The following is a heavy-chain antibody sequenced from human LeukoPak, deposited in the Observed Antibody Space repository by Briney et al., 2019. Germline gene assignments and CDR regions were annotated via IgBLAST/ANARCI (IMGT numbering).Heavy chain of an antibody. Sequence: GGSLRLSCAASGFTLRNYWMHWVRQTPGKGLLWVSRINGDGTSATYAGSVKGRFTISRDNAKNSLYLQMNSLRAEDTAVYYCARVKFAAFDIWGQGTMVTVSS. J-gene: IGHJ3*02. CDR1: GFTLRNYW. CDR3: ARVKFAAFDI. V-gene: IGHV3-74*01. CDR2: INGDGTSA.